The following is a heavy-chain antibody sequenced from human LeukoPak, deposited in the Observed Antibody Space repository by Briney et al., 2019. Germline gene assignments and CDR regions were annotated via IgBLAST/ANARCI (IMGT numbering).Heavy chain of an antibody. CDR3: ARGGDSSSWYVDY. Sequence: SVKVSCKASGGTFSSYAISWVRQAPGQGLEWMGRIIPILGIANYAQKFQGRVTITADESTSTAYMELRSLRSDDTAVYYCARGGDSSSWYVDYWGQGTLVTVSS. CDR1: GGTFSSYA. D-gene: IGHD6-13*01. V-gene: IGHV1-69*04. J-gene: IGHJ4*02. CDR2: IIPILGIA.